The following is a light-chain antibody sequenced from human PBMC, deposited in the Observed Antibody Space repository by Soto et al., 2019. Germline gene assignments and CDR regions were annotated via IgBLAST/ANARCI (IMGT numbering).Light chain of an antibody. CDR3: SSYAGSNNFI. V-gene: IGLV2-8*01. J-gene: IGLJ1*01. Sequence: LTQPPSASGSPGQSVTISCTGTSSDVGGYKYVSWYQQHPGKAPKLMIYEVNKRPSGVPDRFSGSKSGNTASLTVSGLQAEDEADYYCSSYAGSNNFIFGTGTKVTVL. CDR2: EVN. CDR1: SSDVGGYKY.